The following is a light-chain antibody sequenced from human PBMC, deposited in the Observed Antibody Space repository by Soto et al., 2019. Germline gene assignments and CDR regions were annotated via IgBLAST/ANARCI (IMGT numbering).Light chain of an antibody. CDR3: LLYYGGAQPL. Sequence: QAVVTQEPSLTVSPGGTVTLTCASSTGAVTSGYYPNWFQQKPGQAPRALIYSTSNQHSWTPARFSGSLLGGKAALTLSGVQPEDEAEYYCLLYYGGAQPLFGGGTKVTVL. V-gene: IGLV7-43*01. CDR2: STS. J-gene: IGLJ2*01. CDR1: TGAVTSGYY.